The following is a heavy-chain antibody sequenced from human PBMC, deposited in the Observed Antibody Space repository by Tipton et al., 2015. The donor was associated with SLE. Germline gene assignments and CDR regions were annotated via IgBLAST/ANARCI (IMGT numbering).Heavy chain of an antibody. D-gene: IGHD2-21*02. CDR2: ISGDGGST. CDR1: GFTFDDYA. Sequence: SLRLSCAASGFTFDDYAMHWVRQAPGKGLEWVSLISGDGGSTYYADSVKGRFTISRDNSKNSLYLQMNSLRTEDTASYYCAKDTSAVVVTAIPKGYFDLWGRGTLVTVSS. J-gene: IGHJ2*01. V-gene: IGHV3-43*02. CDR3: AKDTSAVVVTAIPKGYFDL.